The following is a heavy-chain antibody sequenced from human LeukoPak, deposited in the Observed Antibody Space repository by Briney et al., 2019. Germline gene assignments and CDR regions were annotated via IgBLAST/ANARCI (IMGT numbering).Heavy chain of an antibody. V-gene: IGHV3-74*01. CDR3: GSVFDY. CDR2: INSEGSGT. J-gene: IGHJ4*02. CDR1: GITFSNYW. Sequence: GGSLRLSCAASGITFSNYWMHWVRHAPGKGLVWVARINSEGSGTSYADFVKGRFTISRDNAKNTVFLQMNSLRAEDTAVYYCGSVFDYWGQGALVTVSS.